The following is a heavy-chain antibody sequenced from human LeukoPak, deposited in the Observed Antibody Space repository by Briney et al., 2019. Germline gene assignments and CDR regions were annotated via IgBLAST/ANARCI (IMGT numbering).Heavy chain of an antibody. J-gene: IGHJ4*02. V-gene: IGHV4-39*07. D-gene: IGHD3-22*01. CDR2: IYYSGST. CDR1: GGSISSSSYY. Sequence: SETLSLTCTVSGGSISSSSYYWGWIRQPPGKGLEWIGSIYYSGSTYYNPSLKSRVTISVDTSKNQFSLKLSSVTAADTAVYYCARDQAHYYDSSIPQDYWGQGTLVTVSS. CDR3: ARDQAHYYDSSIPQDY.